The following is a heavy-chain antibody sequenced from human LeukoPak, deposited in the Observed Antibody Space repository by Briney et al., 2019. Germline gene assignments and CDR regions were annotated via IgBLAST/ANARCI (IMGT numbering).Heavy chain of an antibody. V-gene: IGHV4-39*01. CDR1: GGSISSSSYY. CDR3: AFSDYNVAFDI. Sequence: SETLSLTCTVSGGSISSSSYYWGWIRQPPGKGLEWIGSIYYSGSTYYNPSLKSRVTISVDTSKNQFSLKLSSVTAADTAVYYCAFSDYNVAFDIWGQGTMVTVSS. CDR2: IYYSGST. D-gene: IGHD4-11*01. J-gene: IGHJ3*02.